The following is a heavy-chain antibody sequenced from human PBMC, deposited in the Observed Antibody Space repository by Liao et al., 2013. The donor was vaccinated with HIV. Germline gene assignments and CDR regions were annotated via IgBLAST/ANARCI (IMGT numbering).Heavy chain of an antibody. V-gene: IGHV4-59*01. CDR2: ISYSGNT. CDR1: GGSISSYY. CDR3: ARGPFNWGLTGAFDI. J-gene: IGHJ3*02. D-gene: IGHD7-27*01. Sequence: QVQLQESGPGLVKPSETLSLTCTVSGGSISSYYWSWIRQPPGKGLEWIGYISYSGNTNYNPSLKSRVTISADTSKNQFSLKLSSVTAADTAVYYCARGPFNWGLTGAFDIWGQGTMVTVSS.